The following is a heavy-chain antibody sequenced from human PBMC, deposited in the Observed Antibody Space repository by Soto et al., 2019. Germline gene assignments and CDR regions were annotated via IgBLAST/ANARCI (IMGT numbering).Heavy chain of an antibody. CDR2: TYYRSKWYN. D-gene: IGHD6-13*01. CDR3: VRSGPDGTNPFDY. J-gene: IGHJ4*01. Sequence: SHTLSLTCAISGDSVSSNSAAWTWIRQSPSRGLEWLGRTYYRSKWYNDYAVSVKSRITINPDTSKNQFSLQLNSVTPEDTAVYYCVRSGPDGTNPFDYWGQGTLVTVSS. V-gene: IGHV6-1*01. CDR1: GDSVSSNSAA.